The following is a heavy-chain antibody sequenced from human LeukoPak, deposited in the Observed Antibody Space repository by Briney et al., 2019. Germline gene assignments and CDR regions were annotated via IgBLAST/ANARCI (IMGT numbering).Heavy chain of an antibody. CDR3: AKSSPFGTTWYGAIDV. Sequence: PGGSLRPSCAASGFTLSAYAMSWVRQAPGKGLEWVSAFSGRGATAYYADSVRGRFTISRDNSKNTLFLQMDSLGADDTAVYYCAKSSPFGTTWYGAIDVWGHGTTVTVSS. V-gene: IGHV3-23*01. D-gene: IGHD6-13*01. CDR2: FSGRGATA. CDR1: GFTLSAYA. J-gene: IGHJ6*02.